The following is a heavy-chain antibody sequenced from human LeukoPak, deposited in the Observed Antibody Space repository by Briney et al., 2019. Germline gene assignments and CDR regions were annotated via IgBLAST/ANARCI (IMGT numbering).Heavy chain of an antibody. CDR3: ARTYSSSWFDY. CDR1: GGSISSSSYY. CDR2: IYYSGST. J-gene: IGHJ4*02. Sequence: SETLSLTCTVSGGSISSSSYYWGWIRQPPGKGLEWIGYIYYSGSTNYNPSLKSRVTISVDTSKNQFSLKLSSVTAADTAVYYCARTYSSSWFDYWGQGTLVTVSS. V-gene: IGHV4-61*05. D-gene: IGHD6-13*01.